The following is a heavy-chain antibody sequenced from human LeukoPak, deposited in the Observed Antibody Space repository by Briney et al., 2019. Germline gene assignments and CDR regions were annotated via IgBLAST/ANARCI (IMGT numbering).Heavy chain of an antibody. Sequence: QSGGSLRLSCAASGFTVSSNYMSWVRQAPGKGLEWVSVIYSGGSTYYADSVKGRFTISRDNSKNTLYLQMNSLRAEDTAVYYCAKAQYGGLFDYWGQGTLVTVSS. CDR2: IYSGGST. V-gene: IGHV3-66*01. D-gene: IGHD3-16*01. J-gene: IGHJ4*02. CDR3: AKAQYGGLFDY. CDR1: GFTVSSNY.